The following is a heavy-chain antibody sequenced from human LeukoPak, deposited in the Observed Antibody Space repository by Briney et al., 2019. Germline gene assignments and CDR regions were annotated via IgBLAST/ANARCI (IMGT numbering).Heavy chain of an antibody. D-gene: IGHD7-27*01. Sequence: GGSLRLSCVSGFTFNRCWMNWVRQAPGKALECVSVIGTRGDGIHYADSVKGRFTISRDDSKNALYLQMNSLRAEDTAVYYCARDPNWGSGYWGQGTLVTVSS. CDR3: ARDPNWGSGY. J-gene: IGHJ4*02. CDR1: GFTFNRCW. V-gene: IGHV3-23*01. CDR2: IGTRGDGI.